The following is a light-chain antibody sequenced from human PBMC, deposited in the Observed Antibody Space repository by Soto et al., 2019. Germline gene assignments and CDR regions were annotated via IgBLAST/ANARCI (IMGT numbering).Light chain of an antibody. CDR2: DVS. J-gene: IGLJ1*01. CDR1: SSDVGGYIY. CDR3: SSYSSTSTLEV. Sequence: QSALTQPASVSGSPGQSITISCTGASSDVGGYIYVSWYQHHPGKVPKLMIYDVSYRPSGVSSRFSVSKSGNTASLTISGLQAEDEADYYCSSYSSTSTLEVFGTGTKVTVL. V-gene: IGLV2-14*03.